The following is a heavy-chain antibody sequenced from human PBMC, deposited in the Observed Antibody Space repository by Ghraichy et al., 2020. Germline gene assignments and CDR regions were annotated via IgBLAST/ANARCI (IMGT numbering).Heavy chain of an antibody. J-gene: IGHJ4*02. CDR2: ISYDGSNK. D-gene: IGHD5-12*01. CDR3: ARVHVDIVATSGLDY. Sequence: LSLTCAASGFTFSSYAMHWVRQAPGKGLEWVAVISYDGSNKYYADSVKGRFTISRDNSKNTLYLQMNSLRAEDTAVYYCARVHVDIVATSGLDYWGQGTLVTVSS. V-gene: IGHV3-30*04. CDR1: GFTFSSYA.